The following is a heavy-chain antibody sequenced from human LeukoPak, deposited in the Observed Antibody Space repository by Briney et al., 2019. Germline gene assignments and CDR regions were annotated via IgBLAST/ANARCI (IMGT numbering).Heavy chain of an antibody. CDR3: ARRRRGGAAVPHDY. V-gene: IGHV4-34*01. J-gene: IGHJ4*02. CDR2: INHSGST. D-gene: IGHD1-26*01. CDR1: GGSFSGYY. Sequence: SETLSLTCAVYGGSFSGYYWSWIRQPPGKGLEWIGEINHSGSTNYNPSLKSRVTISVDTSKNQFSLKLSSVTAADTAVYYCARRRRGGAAVPHDYWGQGTLVTVSS.